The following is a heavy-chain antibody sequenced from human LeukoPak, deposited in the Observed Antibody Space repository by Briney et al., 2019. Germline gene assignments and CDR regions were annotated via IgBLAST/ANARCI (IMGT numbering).Heavy chain of an antibody. V-gene: IGHV4-39*07. CDR1: GDAISSGSYY. Sequence: SQTLSLTCIVSGDAISSGSYYWSWIRQPPGKGLEWIGSIYHSGSTYYNPSLKSRVTISVDTSKNQFSLKLSSVTAADTAVYYCARLHPYYYYMDVWGKGTTVTVSS. CDR2: IYHSGST. CDR3: ARLHPYYYYMDV. J-gene: IGHJ6*03.